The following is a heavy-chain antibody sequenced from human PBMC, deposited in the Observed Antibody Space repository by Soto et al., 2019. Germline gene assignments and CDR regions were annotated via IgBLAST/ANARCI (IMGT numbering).Heavy chain of an antibody. Sequence: SETLSLTCAVYGGSFSGYYWSWIRQPPGKGLEWIGEINHSGSTNYNPSLKSRVTISVDTSKNQFSLKLSSVTAADTAVYYCARGPAGYDFWSGYSSSQGFDYWGQGTLVTVSS. CDR3: ARGPAGYDFWSGYSSSQGFDY. CDR2: INHSGST. D-gene: IGHD3-3*01. V-gene: IGHV4-34*01. CDR1: GGSFSGYY. J-gene: IGHJ4*02.